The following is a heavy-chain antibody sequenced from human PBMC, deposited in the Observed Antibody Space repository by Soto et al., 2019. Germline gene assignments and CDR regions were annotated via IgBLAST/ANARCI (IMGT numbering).Heavy chain of an antibody. CDR2: IIPIFGTA. V-gene: IGHV1-69*13. Sequence: SVKVSCKASGGTFSGYAISWVRQAPGQGLEWMGGIIPIFGTANYAQKFQGRVTITADESTSTAYMELSSLRSEDTAVYYCARGGYYYGSGSLANIDAFDIWGQGTMVTASS. D-gene: IGHD3-10*01. CDR1: GGTFSGYA. CDR3: ARGGYYYGSGSLANIDAFDI. J-gene: IGHJ3*02.